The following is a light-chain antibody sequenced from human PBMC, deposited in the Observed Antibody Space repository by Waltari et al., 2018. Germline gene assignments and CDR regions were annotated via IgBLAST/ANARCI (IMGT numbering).Light chain of an antibody. J-gene: IGKJ4*01. V-gene: IGKV3-15*01. CDR3: QQYYHWVA. CDR1: ESVSSN. Sequence: EIVMTQSPATLSVSPGERATLSCRARESVSSNVAWYQQKPGQAPRLLIYGSSTRATGVPAKFRGSGSGTDFTITISSLQSEDFAVYYCQQYYHWVAFGGGTWVQIK. CDR2: GSS.